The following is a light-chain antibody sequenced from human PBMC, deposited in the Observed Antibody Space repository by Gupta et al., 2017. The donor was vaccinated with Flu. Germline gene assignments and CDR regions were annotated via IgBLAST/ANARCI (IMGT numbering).Light chain of an antibody. J-gene: IGKJ1*01. Sequence: DIHMTQSPSTLSASVGDRITITCRASQSISYWLAWYQQKPGKAPKLLIYKAPSLENGVPSRFSGSGSGTDFTLTISSRQPDDFATYYCQQENSDPRTFGQGTRVEIK. V-gene: IGKV1-5*03. CDR3: QQENSDPRT. CDR1: QSISYW. CDR2: KAP.